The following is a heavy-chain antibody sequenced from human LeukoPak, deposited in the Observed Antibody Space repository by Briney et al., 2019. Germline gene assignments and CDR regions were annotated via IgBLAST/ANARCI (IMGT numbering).Heavy chain of an antibody. V-gene: IGHV4-38-2*01. D-gene: IGHD5-24*01. CDR2: IYHSGST. CDR3: TRAPSDRWAEVAFDI. J-gene: IGHJ3*02. CDR1: GYSISSGSC. Sequence: KPSETLSLTCAVSGYSISSGSCWGGVQQHPGQGLEWIVTIYHSGSTYYNPSLQSRFTISMDTSKNQFSLMLTSVTAADTAVYYCTRAPSDRWAEVAFDIWGQGTMLTVSS.